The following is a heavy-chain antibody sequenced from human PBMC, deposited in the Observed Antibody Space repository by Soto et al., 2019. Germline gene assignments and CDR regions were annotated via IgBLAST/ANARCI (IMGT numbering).Heavy chain of an antibody. V-gene: IGHV3-7*02. CDR1: GFTFSSYW. Sequence: GGSLRLSCAASGFTFSSYWMSWVRQAPGKGLEWVANIKQDGSEKYYVDSVKGRFTISRDNAKNSLYLQMNSLRAEDTAVYYCASQWVYYGSGSYCYFDYWGQGTLVTVSS. D-gene: IGHD3-10*01. CDR3: ASQWVYYGSGSYCYFDY. CDR2: IKQDGSEK. J-gene: IGHJ4*02.